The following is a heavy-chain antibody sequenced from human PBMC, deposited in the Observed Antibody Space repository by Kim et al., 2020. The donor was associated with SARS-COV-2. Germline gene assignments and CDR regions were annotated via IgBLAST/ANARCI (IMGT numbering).Heavy chain of an antibody. Sequence: GGSLRLSCAASGFTFSSYGMHWVRQAPGKGLEWVALISNDGKTKYYADSVKGQFTISRDNSKNTLYLQVNSLRAEDTAVYYCAKNSRMPAPGTSARYYGMDVWGQGTTVTVSS. CDR2: ISNDGKTK. J-gene: IGHJ6*02. CDR1: GFTFSSYG. CDR3: AKNSRMPAPGTSARYYGMDV. D-gene: IGHD1-1*01. V-gene: IGHV3-30*18.